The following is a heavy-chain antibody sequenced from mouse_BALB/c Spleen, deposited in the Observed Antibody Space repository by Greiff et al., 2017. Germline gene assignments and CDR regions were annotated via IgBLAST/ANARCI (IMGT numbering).Heavy chain of an antibody. V-gene: IGHV5-15*02. CDR3: ARGKTARAPAWFAY. D-gene: IGHD3-2*01. CDR1: GFTFSDYG. CDR2: ISNLAYST. Sequence: EVMLVESGGGLVQPGGSRKLSCAASGFTFSDYGMPWVRQAPGQGLEWVAFISNLAYSTHYADTVTGRFTISRENANNTRYLEMSSLRSEDAAMYYCARGKTARAPAWFAYWGQGTLVTVSA. J-gene: IGHJ3*01.